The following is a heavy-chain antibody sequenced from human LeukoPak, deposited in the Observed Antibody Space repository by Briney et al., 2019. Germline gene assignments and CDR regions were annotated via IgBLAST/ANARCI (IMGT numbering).Heavy chain of an antibody. D-gene: IGHD3-10*01. CDR1: GDSVSSNSAA. V-gene: IGHV6-1*01. CDR3: ARGPMLRGVIILNWFDP. Sequence: SQTLSLTCAISGDSVSSNSAAWNWIRQSPSRGLEWLGRAYYRSKCYNDHAVYLKSRITIHPDTSKNQFSLQLNSVTPEDKAVYYCARGPMLRGVIILNWFDPWGQGTLVSVSS. J-gene: IGHJ5*02. CDR2: AYYRSKCYN.